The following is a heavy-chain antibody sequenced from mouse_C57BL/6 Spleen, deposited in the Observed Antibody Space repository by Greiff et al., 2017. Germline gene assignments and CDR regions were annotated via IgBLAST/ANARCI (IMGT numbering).Heavy chain of an antibody. Sequence: QVQLQQPGAELVKPGASVKLSCKASGYTFTRYWMHWVKQRPGRGLEWIGRIDPNSGGTKYNEKFKSKATLTVDKPSSTAYMQLSSLTSEDSAVYYCARDPLDYDFYYYAMDYWGQGTSVTVSS. CDR2: IDPNSGGT. CDR3: ARDPLDYDFYYYAMDY. CDR1: GYTFTRYW. J-gene: IGHJ4*01. D-gene: IGHD2-4*01. V-gene: IGHV1-72*01.